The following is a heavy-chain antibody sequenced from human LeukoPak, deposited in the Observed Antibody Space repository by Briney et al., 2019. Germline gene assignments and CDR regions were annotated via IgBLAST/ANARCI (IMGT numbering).Heavy chain of an antibody. V-gene: IGHV3-23*01. D-gene: IGHD3-3*01. J-gene: IGHJ4*02. CDR1: GFTFNSYA. CDR3: AKDVDFWSGYYFDY. Sequence: GGSLRLSCAASGFTFNSYAMSWVRQAPGKGLEWVSAISGSGGSTYYADSVKGRFTISRDNSKNTLYLQMNSLRAEDTAVYYCAKDVDFWSGYYFDYWGQGTLVTVSS. CDR2: ISGSGGST.